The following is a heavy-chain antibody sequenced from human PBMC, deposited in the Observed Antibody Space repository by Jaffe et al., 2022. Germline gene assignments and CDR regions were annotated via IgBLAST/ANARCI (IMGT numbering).Heavy chain of an antibody. Sequence: EVQLVESGGGLVQPGGSLRLSCVASGFTFSSYWIHWVRQAPGEGLVWVSYISRDGTTTIYADSVKGRFTISRDNAKNIVYLQMNSLRAEDTAFYYCTRARDAIEFDIWGQGTMVTVSS. V-gene: IGHV3-74*01. CDR3: TRARDAIEFDI. CDR1: GFTFSSYW. CDR2: ISRDGTTT. J-gene: IGHJ3*02. D-gene: IGHD2-21*01.